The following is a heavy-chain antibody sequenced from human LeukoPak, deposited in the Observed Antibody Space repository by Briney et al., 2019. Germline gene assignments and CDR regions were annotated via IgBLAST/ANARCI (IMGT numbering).Heavy chain of an antibody. CDR1: GGIFSSYA. D-gene: IGHD3-10*01. J-gene: IGHJ5*02. V-gene: IGHV1-69*01. Sequence: SVKVSCKASGGIFSSYAISWVRQAPGQGLEWMGGIIPIFGTANYAQKFQGRVTITADESTSTAYMELSSLRSEDTAVYYCARDRPLDMVRGVTWFDPWGQGTLVTVSS. CDR2: IIPIFGTA. CDR3: ARDRPLDMVRGVTWFDP.